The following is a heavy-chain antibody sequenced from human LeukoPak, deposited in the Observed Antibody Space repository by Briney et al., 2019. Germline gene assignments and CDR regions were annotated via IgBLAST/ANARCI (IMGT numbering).Heavy chain of an antibody. CDR2: INPGDGGT. V-gene: IGHV1-46*01. J-gene: IGHJ4*02. Sequence: ASVKVSCKASGYRFARYSMHWVRQAPGQGLECMGIINPGDGGTTYAQKLEGRLSLPRDMSTSTVYLELSSLRSEDTAMYYCATFTTVSTGDYWGQGSLVAVSS. CDR1: GYRFARYS. CDR3: ATFTTVSTGDY. D-gene: IGHD4-17*01.